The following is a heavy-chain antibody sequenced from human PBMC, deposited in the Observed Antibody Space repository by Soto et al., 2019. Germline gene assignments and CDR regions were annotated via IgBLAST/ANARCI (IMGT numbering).Heavy chain of an antibody. CDR1: GGSISSYY. V-gene: IGHV4-59*01. CDR3: ARAQVPAARLGWFDP. CDR2: IYYSGST. Sequence: QVQLQESGPGLVKPSETLSLTCTVSGGSISSYYWSWIRQPPGKGLEWIGYIYYSGSTNYNPSLKGRVPMSVDTSKTRFSPKLSSVTAADTAVYYCARAQVPAARLGWFDPWGQGTLVTVSS. J-gene: IGHJ5*02. D-gene: IGHD2-2*01.